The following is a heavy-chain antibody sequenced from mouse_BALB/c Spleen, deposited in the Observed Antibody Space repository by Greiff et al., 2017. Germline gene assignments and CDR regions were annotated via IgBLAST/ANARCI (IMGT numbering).Heavy chain of an antibody. J-gene: IGHJ1*01. D-gene: IGHD2-4*01. V-gene: IGHV5-17*02. Sequence: VQLKESGGGLVQPGGSRKLSCAASGFTFSSFGLHWVRQAPEKGLEWVAYISSGSSTIYYADTVQGRFTISRDNPKNTLFLQMSSLKSEDTAMYYCARHDDYDGYCDVWGAGTTVTVAS. CDR2: ISSGSSTI. CDR1: GFTFSSFG. CDR3: ARHDDYDGYCDV.